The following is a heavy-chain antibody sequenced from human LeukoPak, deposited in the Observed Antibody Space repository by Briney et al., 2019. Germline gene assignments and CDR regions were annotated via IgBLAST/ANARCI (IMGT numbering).Heavy chain of an antibody. CDR2: IYHTGST. J-gene: IGHJ4*02. D-gene: IGHD3-10*01. Sequence: SETLSLTCTVSGGSSSSGRYYWSWLRQPQGKGLECIGFIYHTGSTYYNPSLKSRVTISGDRSKNQFSLKLSSVTAADTAVYYCARGRYGSGSYYNLPKYYFDYWGQGTLVTVSS. CDR1: GGSSSSGRYY. CDR3: ARGRYGSGSYYNLPKYYFDY. V-gene: IGHV4-30-2*01.